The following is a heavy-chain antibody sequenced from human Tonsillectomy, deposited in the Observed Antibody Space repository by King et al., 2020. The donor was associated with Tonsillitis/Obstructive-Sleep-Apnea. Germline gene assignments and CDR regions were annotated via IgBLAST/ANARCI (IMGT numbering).Heavy chain of an antibody. V-gene: IGHV4-61*01. Sequence: QLQESGPGLVKPSATLSLTCPVSGGSVSSGRYYWSWIRQPPGKGLEWIGYIYYSGSTNYNPSLKSRVTISVDTSKNQFSLKVSSVTAADTAVYYCARGRFSDYYYYMDVWGKGTTVTVSS. CDR2: IYYSGST. J-gene: IGHJ6*03. D-gene: IGHD3-3*01. CDR3: ARGRFSDYYYYMDV. CDR1: GGSVSSGRYY.